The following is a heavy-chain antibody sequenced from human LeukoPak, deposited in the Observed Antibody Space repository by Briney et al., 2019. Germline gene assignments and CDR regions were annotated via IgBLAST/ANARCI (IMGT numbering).Heavy chain of an antibody. D-gene: IGHD5-24*01. V-gene: IGHV4-39*01. J-gene: IGHJ4*02. CDR3: ASTSRDGYNLKDY. Sequence: SETLSLTCTVSGGSLSSSSYYWGWIRPPPGKGLEWSGSIYYSGSTYYHPSLTGRVTISVDTSKHRFSLKPGSVTAADTAVYYCASTSRDGYNLKDYWGQGTLVTVSS. CDR1: GGSLSSSSYY. CDR2: IYYSGST.